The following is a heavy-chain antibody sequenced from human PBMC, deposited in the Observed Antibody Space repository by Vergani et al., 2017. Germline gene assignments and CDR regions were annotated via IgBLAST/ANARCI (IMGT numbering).Heavy chain of an antibody. Sequence: QVQLVQSGAEVKKPGASVKVSCKASGYTFTSYGISWVRQAPGQGLEWMGWSSAYNGNTKYSQKFQGRVTITRDTSASTAYMELSSLRSEDTAVYYCARGNCGGSCYANMDVWGQGTTVTVSS. J-gene: IGHJ6*02. V-gene: IGHV1-18*01. CDR1: GYTFTSYG. D-gene: IGHD2-15*01. CDR3: ARGNCGGSCYANMDV. CDR2: SSAYNGNT.